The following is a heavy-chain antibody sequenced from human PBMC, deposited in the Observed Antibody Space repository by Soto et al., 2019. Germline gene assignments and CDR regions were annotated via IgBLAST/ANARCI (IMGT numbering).Heavy chain of an antibody. V-gene: IGHV3-23*01. CDR1: GFTFGSYS. J-gene: IGHJ3*02. Sequence: EVQLLESGGGLAQPGGSLRLSCAASGFTFGSYSMNWVRQAPGKGLEWVSIISGSGGATFYADSVKGRFTISRDNSKKSVVLQMDSLRADDTAVYYCAKVTDRGPSRCDDGIDIWGHGTMVTVS. CDR2: ISGSGGAT. D-gene: IGHD2-15*01. CDR3: AKVTDRGPSRCDDGIDI.